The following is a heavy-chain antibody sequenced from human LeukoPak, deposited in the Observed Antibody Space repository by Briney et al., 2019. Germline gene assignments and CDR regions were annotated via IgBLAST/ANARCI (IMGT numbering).Heavy chain of an antibody. CDR1: GFTFSDYS. CDR2: ISTRSRHI. V-gene: IGHV3-21*01. J-gene: IGHJ1*01. Sequence: GGSLRLSCIASGFTFSDYSMNWVRQAPGKGLEWVSSISTRSRHIYYADSVKGRFTISRDSGKKSLYLEMNSLRVDDTAVYYCVRDLTTSSTAYLHHWGQGTLVIVSS. CDR3: VRDLTTSSTAYLHH. D-gene: IGHD6-6*01.